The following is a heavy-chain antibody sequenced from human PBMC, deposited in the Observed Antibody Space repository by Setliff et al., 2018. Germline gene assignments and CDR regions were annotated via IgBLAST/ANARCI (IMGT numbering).Heavy chain of an antibody. D-gene: IGHD5-12*01. J-gene: IGHJ4*02. V-gene: IGHV4-39*07. CDR3: ARGGYSRGPPVYYFDY. Sequence: SETLSLTCTVSGGSISSSSYYWGWIRQPPGKGLEWIGSIHYSGSTYYNPSRESRVTISVDTSKNQFSLKLSSVTSADTAVYYCARGGYSRGPPVYYFDYWGQGTLVTVSS. CDR1: GGSISSSSYY. CDR2: IHYSGST.